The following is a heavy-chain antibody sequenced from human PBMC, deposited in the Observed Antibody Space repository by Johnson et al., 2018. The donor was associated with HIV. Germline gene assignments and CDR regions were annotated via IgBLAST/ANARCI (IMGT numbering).Heavy chain of an antibody. CDR1: GFTFSSYA. V-gene: IGHV3-30-3*01. J-gene: IGHJ3*02. CDR2: ISYDGSNK. D-gene: IGHD3-16*01. Sequence: QVQLVESGGGVVQPGRSLRLSCAASGFTFSSYAMHWVRQAPGKGLEWVAVISYDGSNKYYADSVKGRFTIPRDNSKNTLYLQMNSLGAEDTAVYYCARDIMADTALDPGFAFDIWGQGTMVTVSS. CDR3: ARDIMADTALDPGFAFDI.